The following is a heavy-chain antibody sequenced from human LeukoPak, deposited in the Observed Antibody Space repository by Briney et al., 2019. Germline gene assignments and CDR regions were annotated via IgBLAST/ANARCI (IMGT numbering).Heavy chain of an antibody. CDR3: ARDIEAPGIAFDI. D-gene: IGHD6-13*01. V-gene: IGHV3-20*04. CDR1: GFTFDDYG. J-gene: IGHJ3*02. Sequence: GGSLRLSCAASGFTFDDYGMTWVRQAPGKGLEWVSGINWNGAYTHYADSVKGRFTISRDNAKNSLYLQMNSLRAEDTAVYYCARDIEAPGIAFDIWGQGTMVTVSS. CDR2: INWNGAYT.